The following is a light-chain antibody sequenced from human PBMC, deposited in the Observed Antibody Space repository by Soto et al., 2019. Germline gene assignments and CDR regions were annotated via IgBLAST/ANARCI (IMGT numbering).Light chain of an antibody. CDR3: GSWTTYRTYV. V-gene: IGLV2-14*01. J-gene: IGLJ1*01. Sequence: QSVLTQHSSLSGSPGQSITIPCTGTSSDIGNYNSVSWYQQHPGKAPKLIIYEVTNRPSGVSDRFSGSKSGNTASLTISGLQAEDEADYYCGSWTTYRTYVFATGTKVTVL. CDR1: SSDIGNYNS. CDR2: EVT.